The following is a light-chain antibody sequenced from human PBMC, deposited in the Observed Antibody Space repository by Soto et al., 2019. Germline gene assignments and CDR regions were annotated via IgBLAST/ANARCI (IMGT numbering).Light chain of an antibody. CDR2: GAS. CDR3: QHYGASPKYT. CDR1: QSISSSS. J-gene: IGKJ2*01. V-gene: IGKV3-20*01. Sequence: EIVLTQSPGTLSLSPEQRATLSCRASQSISSSSLAWYQQRPGQAPSLLIYGASRRATGIPDRFSGSGSGTDFTLTITRLEPEDFAVYYCQHYGASPKYTFGQGTKLEIK.